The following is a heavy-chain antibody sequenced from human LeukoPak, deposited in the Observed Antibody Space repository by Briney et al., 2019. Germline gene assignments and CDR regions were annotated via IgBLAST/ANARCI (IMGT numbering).Heavy chain of an antibody. CDR2: IYPDESNI. V-gene: IGHV5-51*01. CDR1: GYSFPNYW. CDR3: ARPPSRGYSSSFEY. D-gene: IGHD2-2*03. J-gene: IGHJ4*02. Sequence: GESLKICYKGSGYSFPNYWIAWVRQMPGKGLEWMGIIYPDESNIRYSPSFQGQVTISADKSISTAYLQWSSLKASDTAMYYCARPPSRGYSSSFEYWGQGTLVTVSS.